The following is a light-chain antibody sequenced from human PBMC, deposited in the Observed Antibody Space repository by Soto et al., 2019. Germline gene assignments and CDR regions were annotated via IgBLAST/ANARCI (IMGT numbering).Light chain of an antibody. CDR3: QHYDSYSSIA. J-gene: IGKJ5*01. Sequence: DIQMTQSPSTLSASVGDRVTIACRASQSINAWLAWYQQKPGKAPNLLIYQASPLQIGVPSRFSGSGSGTEFTLTINSLQPDDFATYFCQHYDSYSSIAFGQGTRLEIK. V-gene: IGKV1-5*03. CDR2: QAS. CDR1: QSINAW.